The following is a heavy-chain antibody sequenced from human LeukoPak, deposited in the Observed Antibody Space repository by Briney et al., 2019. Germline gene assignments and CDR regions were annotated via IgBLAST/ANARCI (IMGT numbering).Heavy chain of an antibody. Sequence: SETLSLTCVVYGESFSGYSWSWIRQPPGKGLEWIGEINQRRNTNYNPSLKSRVTISIDTSKNQFSLKLSSVTAADTAVYYCAKARSYYIDYWGQGTLVTVSS. CDR3: AKARSYYIDY. J-gene: IGHJ4*02. CDR2: INQRRNT. CDR1: GESFSGYS. D-gene: IGHD1-26*01. V-gene: IGHV4-34*01.